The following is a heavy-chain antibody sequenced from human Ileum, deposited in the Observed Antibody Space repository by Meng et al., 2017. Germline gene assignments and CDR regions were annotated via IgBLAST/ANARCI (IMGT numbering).Heavy chain of an antibody. J-gene: IGHJ4*02. Sequence: GHLQESGPGLLEPPGTLSRTCVFSGDPIGSSNWWNWDGQPPGKGLEWIGEIFHTGSTNYNPSLKSRVTISADKSKNQFSLNLSSVTAADTAVYYCATNKNKKIDYWGQGTLVTVSS. D-gene: IGHD2/OR15-2a*01. CDR1: GDPIGSSNW. CDR2: IFHTGST. V-gene: IGHV4-4*03. CDR3: ATNKNKKIDY.